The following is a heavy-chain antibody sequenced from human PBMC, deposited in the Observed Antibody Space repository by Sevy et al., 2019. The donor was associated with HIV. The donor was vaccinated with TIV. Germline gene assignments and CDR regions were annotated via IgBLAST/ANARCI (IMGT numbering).Heavy chain of an antibody. CDR2: ISAYNGNT. V-gene: IGHV1-18*04. D-gene: IGHD3-22*01. J-gene: IGHJ3*02. Sequence: ASVKVSCKASGYTFTSYGISWVRQAPGQGLEWMGGISAYNGNTNYAQKLQGRVTMTTDTYTSTAYMELRSLRSDDTAVYYCAIEGNYYDSSGYYSGAFDIWGQGTMVTVSS. CDR1: GYTFTSYG. CDR3: AIEGNYYDSSGYYSGAFDI.